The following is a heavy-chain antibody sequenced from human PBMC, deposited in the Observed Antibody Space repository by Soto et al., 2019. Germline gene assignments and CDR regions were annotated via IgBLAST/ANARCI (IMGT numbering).Heavy chain of an antibody. Sequence: GGSLRLSCAASGFTFSSYWMSWVRQAPGKGLEWVANIKQDGSEKYYVDSVKGRFTISRDNAKNSLYLQMNSLRAEDTAVYYCARYVTGIAAAFDYWGQGTLVTVSS. CDR2: IKQDGSEK. CDR1: GFTFSSYW. J-gene: IGHJ4*02. CDR3: ARYVTGIAAAFDY. D-gene: IGHD6-13*01. V-gene: IGHV3-7*01.